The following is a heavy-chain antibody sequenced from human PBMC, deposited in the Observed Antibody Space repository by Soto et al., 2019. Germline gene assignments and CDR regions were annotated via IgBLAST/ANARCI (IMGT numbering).Heavy chain of an antibody. V-gene: IGHV4-39*01. CDR2: IYYSGST. CDR3: ARHPSWDYYDSSGLNWFDP. J-gene: IGHJ5*02. CDR1: GGSISSSSYY. D-gene: IGHD3-22*01. Sequence: PSETLSLTCTVSGGSISSSSYYWGWIRQPPGKGLEWIGSIYYSGSTYYNPSLKSRVTISVGTSKNQFSLKLSSVTAADTAVYYCARHPSWDYYDSSGLNWFDPWGQGTLVTVSS.